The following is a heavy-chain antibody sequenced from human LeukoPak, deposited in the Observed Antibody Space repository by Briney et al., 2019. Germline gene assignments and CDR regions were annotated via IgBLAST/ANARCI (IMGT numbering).Heavy chain of an antibody. CDR1: GFTFSSYA. D-gene: IGHD1-1*01. CDR2: ISGSGGST. V-gene: IGHV3-23*01. Sequence: GGSLRLSCAASGFTFSSYAMSWVRQAPGKGLEWVSTISGSGGSTYYADSVKGRFTISRDNSKNTLYLQMNSLRAEDTAVYYCAKALLSTTDFDYSGQGTLVTVSS. CDR3: AKALLSTTDFDY. J-gene: IGHJ4*02.